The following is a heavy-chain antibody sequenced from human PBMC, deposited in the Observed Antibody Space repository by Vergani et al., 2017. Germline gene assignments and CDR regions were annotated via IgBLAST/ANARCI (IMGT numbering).Heavy chain of an antibody. D-gene: IGHD3-22*01. J-gene: IGHJ3*02. V-gene: IGHV4-39*01. CDR3: AXPEYDSSGYYLISDAFDI. Sequence: QLQLQESGPGLVKPSETLSLTCTVSGGSISSSSYYWGWIRQPPGKGLEWIGSIYYSGSTYYNPSLKSRVTISVDTSKNQFSLKLSSVTAADTAVYYCAXPEYDSSGYYLISDAFDIWGQGTMVTVSS. CDR1: GGSISSSSYY. CDR2: IYYSGST.